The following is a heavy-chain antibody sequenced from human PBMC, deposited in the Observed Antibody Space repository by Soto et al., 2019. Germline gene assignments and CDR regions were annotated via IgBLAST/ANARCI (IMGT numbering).Heavy chain of an antibody. CDR2: IIPILGIA. V-gene: IGHV1-69*02. Sequence: QVQLVQSGAEVKKPGSSVKVSCKASGGTFSSYTISWVRQAPGQGLEWMGRIIPILGIANYAQKFQGRVTMTTDTSTSTAYMELRSLRSDDTAVYYCARGWFGEFVDYFDFWGQGTLVTVSS. J-gene: IGHJ4*02. CDR3: ARGWFGEFVDYFDF. CDR1: GGTFSSYT. D-gene: IGHD3-10*01.